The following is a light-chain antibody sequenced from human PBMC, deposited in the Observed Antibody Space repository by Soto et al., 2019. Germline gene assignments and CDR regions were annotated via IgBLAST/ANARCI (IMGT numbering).Light chain of an antibody. Sequence: QSVLAQPPSASGSPGQSITISCTGTSSDIGGYNYVSWYQQHPGKAPKLMVYEVINRPSGVSHRFSGARSGNTASLTISGLQAEDEAVYYCASYSTTSTPYVFGTGTKVTVL. V-gene: IGLV2-14*01. J-gene: IGLJ1*01. CDR3: ASYSTTSTPYV. CDR1: SSDIGGYNY. CDR2: EVI.